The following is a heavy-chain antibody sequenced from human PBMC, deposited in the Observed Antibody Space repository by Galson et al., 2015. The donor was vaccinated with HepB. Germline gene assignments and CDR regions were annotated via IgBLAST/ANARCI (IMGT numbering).Heavy chain of an antibody. CDR1: GYTFTSYY. D-gene: IGHD2-8*01. V-gene: IGHV1-46*01. CDR2: INPSGGST. J-gene: IGHJ4*02. Sequence: SVKVSCKASGYTFTSYYMHWVRQAPGQGLEWMGIINPSGGSTSYAQKFQGRVTMTRDTSTSTVYMELSSLRSEDPAVYYCASSVGHCTNGVCYSGFDYWGQGTLVTVSS. CDR3: ASSVGHCTNGVCYSGFDY.